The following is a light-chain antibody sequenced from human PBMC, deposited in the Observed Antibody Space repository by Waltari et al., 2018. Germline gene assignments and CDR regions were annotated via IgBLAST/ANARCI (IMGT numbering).Light chain of an antibody. CDR2: DAS. V-gene: IGKV1-5*01. CDR3: QQYNSYST. Sequence: DIVLTQSPATLSLSPGERVTITCRASQSISSWLAWYQQKPGKAPKLLIYDASSLESGVPSRFSGSGSGTEFTLTISSLQPDDFATYYCQQYNSYSTFGQGTKLEIK. CDR1: QSISSW. J-gene: IGKJ2*01.